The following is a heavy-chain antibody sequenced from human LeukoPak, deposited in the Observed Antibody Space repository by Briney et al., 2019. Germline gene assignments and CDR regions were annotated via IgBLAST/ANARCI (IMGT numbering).Heavy chain of an antibody. CDR1: GGTFSSYA. V-gene: IGHV1-69*13. Sequence: SVKVSCKASGGTFSSYAISWVRQAPGQGLEWMGGIILIFGTANYAQKFQGRVTITADESTSTAYMELSSLRSEDTAVYYCARHSGYDYDYFDYWGQGTLVTVSS. D-gene: IGHD5-12*01. J-gene: IGHJ4*02. CDR3: ARHSGYDYDYFDY. CDR2: IILIFGTA.